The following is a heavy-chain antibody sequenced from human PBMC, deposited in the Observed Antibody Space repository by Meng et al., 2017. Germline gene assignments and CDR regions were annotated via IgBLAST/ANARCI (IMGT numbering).Heavy chain of an antibody. CDR3: ARDDYSNYLPFDY. V-gene: IGHV1-69*01. Sequence: QGRWGRAGAEVKKPGSAVKGSCKASGGTFSSYAISWVRQAPGPGLEWMGGIIPIFGTANYAQKFQGRVTITADESTSTAYMELSSLRSEDTAVYYCARDDYSNYLPFDYWGQGTLVTVSS. J-gene: IGHJ4*02. CDR1: GGTFSSYA. CDR2: IIPIFGTA. D-gene: IGHD4-11*01.